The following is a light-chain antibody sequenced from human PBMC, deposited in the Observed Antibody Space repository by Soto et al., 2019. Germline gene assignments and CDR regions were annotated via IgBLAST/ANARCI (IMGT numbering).Light chain of an antibody. J-gene: IGKJ1*01. CDR1: QSISSY. V-gene: IGKV1-39*01. CDR2: AAS. CDR3: QHSYSTLWP. Sequence: DIQMTQSPSSLSASVGDRVTITCRASQSISSYLNWYQQKPGKAPKLLIYAASSLQGGVPSRFSGSGSGTDFTLTISSLQPEDFATYYCQHSYSTLWPFGQGTKVEIK.